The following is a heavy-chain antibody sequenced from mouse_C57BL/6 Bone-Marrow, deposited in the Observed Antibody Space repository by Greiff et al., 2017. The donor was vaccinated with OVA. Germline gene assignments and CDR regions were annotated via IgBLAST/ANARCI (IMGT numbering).Heavy chain of an antibody. Sequence: QVQLQQPGAELVKPGASVKMSCKASGYTFTSYWITWVKQRPGQGLEWIGDIYPGSGSTNYNEKFKSKATLTVDKSSSTAYMQLSSLTSADSAVSYCARNSVSFDYWGQGTTLTVSS. CDR3: ARNSVSFDY. V-gene: IGHV1-55*01. D-gene: IGHD3-1*01. CDR2: IYPGSGST. J-gene: IGHJ2*01. CDR1: GYTFTSYW.